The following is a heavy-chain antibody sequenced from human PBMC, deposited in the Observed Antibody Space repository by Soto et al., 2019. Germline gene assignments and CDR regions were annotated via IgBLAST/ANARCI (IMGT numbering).Heavy chain of an antibody. CDR2: ISGSGGST. D-gene: IGHD2-15*01. J-gene: IGHJ5*02. CDR3: AKWARSDDFVGVGAATGVWSSGS. CDR1: GFTFSRYA. V-gene: IGHV3-23*01. Sequence: GGPLRLSRAASGFTFSRYAMSWVRHAPGKGLEWVSAISGSGGSTYYADSVKGRFTISRDNSKNTLYLQMNSLRAEDTAVYYCAKWARSDDFVGVGAATGVWSSGSWGQRTLV.